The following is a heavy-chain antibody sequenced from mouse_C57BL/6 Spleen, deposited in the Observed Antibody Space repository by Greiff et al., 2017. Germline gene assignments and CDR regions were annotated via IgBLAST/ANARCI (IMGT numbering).Heavy chain of an antibody. D-gene: IGHD2-5*01. Sequence: EVKLMESGGGLVKPGGSLKLSCAASGFTFSSYTMSWVRQTPEKRLEWVATISGGGGNTYYPDSVKGRFTISRDNAKNTLYLQMSSLRSEDTALYYCARDSNPFAYWGQGTLVTVSA. CDR2: ISGGGGNT. CDR1: GFTFSSYT. J-gene: IGHJ3*01. CDR3: ARDSNPFAY. V-gene: IGHV5-9*01.